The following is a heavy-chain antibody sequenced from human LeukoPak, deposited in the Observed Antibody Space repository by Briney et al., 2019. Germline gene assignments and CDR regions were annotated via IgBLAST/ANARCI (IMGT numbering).Heavy chain of an antibody. CDR1: GFAFSSYE. J-gene: IGHJ6*02. D-gene: IGHD6-13*01. CDR3: ARELKQLVLKNDYYYGMDV. V-gene: IGHV3-48*03. Sequence: GGSLRLSCAASGFAFSSYEMNWVRQAPGKGLEWGSRISSSGSTIYYADSVKGRFTISRDNAKKSLFLQMNSLRAEDTAVYYCARELKQLVLKNDYYYGMDVWGQGTTVTVSS. CDR2: ISSSGSTI.